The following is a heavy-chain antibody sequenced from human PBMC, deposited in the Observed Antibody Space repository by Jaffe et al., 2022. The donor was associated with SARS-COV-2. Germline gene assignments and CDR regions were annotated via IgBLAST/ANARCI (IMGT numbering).Heavy chain of an antibody. Sequence: EVQLVESGGGLVKPGGSLRLSCAASGFSFSSYSMNWVRQAPGKGLEWVSSISSSSSYIYYADSVKGRFTISRDNAKNSLYLQMNSLRAEDTAVYYCARENSAAPRPKNWFDPWGQGTLVTVSS. V-gene: IGHV3-21*01. CDR1: GFSFSSYS. J-gene: IGHJ5*02. CDR2: ISSSSSYI. CDR3: ARENSAAPRPKNWFDP. D-gene: IGHD2-2*01.